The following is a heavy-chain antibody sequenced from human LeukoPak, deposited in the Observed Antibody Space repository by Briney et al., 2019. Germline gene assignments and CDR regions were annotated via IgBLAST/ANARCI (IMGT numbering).Heavy chain of an antibody. D-gene: IGHD2-2*01. V-gene: IGHV4-59*08. Sequence: PSETLSLTCTVSGGYISSYYWSWIRQPPGKGLEWIGHIYYSGSINYNPSLRSRVTISVDTSKNQFSLKLSSVTAADTAVYYCARGIVVEPAAMSWFDSWGQGTLVTVSS. CDR3: ARGIVVEPAAMSWFDS. J-gene: IGHJ5*01. CDR1: GGYISSYY. CDR2: IYYSGSI.